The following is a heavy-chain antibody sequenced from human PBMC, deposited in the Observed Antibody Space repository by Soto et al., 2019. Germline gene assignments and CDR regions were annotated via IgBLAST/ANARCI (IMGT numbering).Heavy chain of an antibody. D-gene: IGHD3-16*01. CDR1: GVTFKDYG. CDR2: ISYDGKQT. Sequence: GGSLRLSCGAPGVTFKDYGMHWVRQAPGKGLEWVAVISYDGKQTYYADSVKGRFTISKDKSKRTLFLQMNSLRVDDTAVYYCARDGWGSNWYFDLWGRGTLVHRLL. J-gene: IGHJ2*01. CDR3: ARDGWGSNWYFDL. V-gene: IGHV3-30*03.